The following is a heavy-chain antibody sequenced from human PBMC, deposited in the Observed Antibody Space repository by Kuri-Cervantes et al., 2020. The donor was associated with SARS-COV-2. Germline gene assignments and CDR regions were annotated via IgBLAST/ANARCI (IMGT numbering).Heavy chain of an antibody. CDR1: GFTFSSYS. J-gene: IGHJ6*03. D-gene: IGHD6-6*01. CDR3: ARVKEGVAARPLTGEDYYYMDV. Sequence: GGSLRLSCAASGFTFSSYSMNWVRQAPGKGLEWVSSISSSSSYIYYADSVKGRFTISRDNAKNSLYLQMNSLRAEDTAVYYCARVKEGVAARPLTGEDYYYMDVWGKGTTVTVSS. V-gene: IGHV3-21*01. CDR2: ISSSSSYI.